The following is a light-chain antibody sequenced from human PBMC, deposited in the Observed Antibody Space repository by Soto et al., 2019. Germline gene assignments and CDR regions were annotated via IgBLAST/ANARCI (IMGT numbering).Light chain of an antibody. CDR1: SSNIGSNT. J-gene: IGLJ1*01. CDR3: AAWDDSLNVPYV. V-gene: IGLV1-44*01. CDR2: SNN. Sequence: QSVLTQPPSASGTPGQRVTISCSGSSSNIGSNTVNRYQQLPGTAPKLLIYSNNQRPSGVPDRFSGSKSGTSASLAISGLQSEDEADYYCAAWDDSLNVPYVFGTGTKVTVL.